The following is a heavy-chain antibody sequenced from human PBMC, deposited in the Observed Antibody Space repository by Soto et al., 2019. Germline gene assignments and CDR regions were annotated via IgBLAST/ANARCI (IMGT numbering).Heavy chain of an antibody. D-gene: IGHD2-15*01. CDR2: INAGNGNT. J-gene: IGHJ4*02. CDR1: GYTFTSYA. CDR3: ARGESVVGDY. Sequence: ASVKVCCKDSGYTFTSYARQWVRQAPGQRLEWMGWINAGNGNTKCSQKFQDRVTITRDTSASTAYMELSSLRSEDTAVYYCARGESVVGDYWGQGTLVTVSS. V-gene: IGHV1-3*01.